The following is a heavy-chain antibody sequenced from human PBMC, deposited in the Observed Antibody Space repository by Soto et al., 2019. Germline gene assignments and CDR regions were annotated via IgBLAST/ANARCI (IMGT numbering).Heavy chain of an antibody. V-gene: IGHV1-18*01. J-gene: IGHJ4*02. CDR1: GDTFTSYG. Sequence: GAPVEISCKASGDTFTSYGISWVRQAPGQGLEWMGWISAYNGNTNYAQKLQGRVTMTTDTSTSTAYMELRSLRSDDTAVYYCARVRPTQDFDYWGQGTLVTVSS. CDR3: ARVRPTQDFDY. CDR2: ISAYNGNT.